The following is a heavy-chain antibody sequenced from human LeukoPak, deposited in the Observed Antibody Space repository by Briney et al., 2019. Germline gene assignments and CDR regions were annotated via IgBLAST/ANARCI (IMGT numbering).Heavy chain of an antibody. J-gene: IGHJ6*02. CDR3: ARDTYTSTDPNYFYYYGLDV. V-gene: IGHV3-74*01. CDR2: VNRYGSEA. CDR1: GFTFSSYA. Sequence: GGSLRLSCAASGFTFSSYAMSWVRQAPGKGLVWVARVNRYGSEAVYADSLKDRFTISRDNAKNTVYLQMNSLRAEDTAVYYCARDTYTSTDPNYFYYYGLDVWGQGTTVIVSS. D-gene: IGHD3-16*01.